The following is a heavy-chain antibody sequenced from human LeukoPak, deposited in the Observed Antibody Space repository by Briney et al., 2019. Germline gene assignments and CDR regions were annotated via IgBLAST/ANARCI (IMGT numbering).Heavy chain of an antibody. CDR3: ARETTEAFDY. J-gene: IGHJ4*02. Sequence: GGSLRLSCAASGFTFSTYTMNWVRQAPGKGLGWVSSISTSSTYIYYADSVKGRFTISRDNAKNSVYLQMNTLRAEDTAVYYCARETTEAFDYWGQGTLVTVSS. CDR2: ISTSSTYI. CDR1: GFTFSTYT. D-gene: IGHD1-14*01. V-gene: IGHV3-21*01.